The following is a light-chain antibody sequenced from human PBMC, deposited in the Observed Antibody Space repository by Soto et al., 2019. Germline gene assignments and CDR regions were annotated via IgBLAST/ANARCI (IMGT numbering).Light chain of an antibody. CDR1: SGSIASNY. Sequence: NFMLTQPHSVSKSPGKTVTISCTRSSGSIASNYVQWYQQRPGSAPTTVIYEDNQRPSGVPDRFSGSIDSSSNSASLTISGLKTEDEADYYCQSYDSSNHKGVFGGGTKLTVL. CDR3: QSYDSSNHKGV. J-gene: IGLJ2*01. CDR2: EDN. V-gene: IGLV6-57*04.